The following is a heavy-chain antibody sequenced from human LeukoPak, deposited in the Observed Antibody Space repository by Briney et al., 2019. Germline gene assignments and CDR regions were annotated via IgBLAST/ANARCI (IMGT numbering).Heavy chain of an antibody. Sequence: GGSLRLSCAASGFVFSSYGMHWVRQAPGRGLDWVAVIWYGGSNKNYADYVKGRFTISRDDSKNTLYLQMRSLKPEDTAVYYCANKEGWGQGTLVTVSS. CDR1: GFVFSSYG. CDR3: ANKEG. V-gene: IGHV3-33*03. J-gene: IGHJ4*02. CDR2: IWYGGSNK.